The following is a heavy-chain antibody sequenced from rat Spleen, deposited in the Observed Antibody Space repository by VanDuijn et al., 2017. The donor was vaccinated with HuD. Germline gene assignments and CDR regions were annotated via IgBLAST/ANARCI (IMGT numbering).Heavy chain of an antibody. J-gene: IGHJ3*01. CDR3: ARGGYNYGWFAY. CDR1: GFTFSNCG. D-gene: IGHD1-9*01. Sequence: EVQLVESGGGLVQPGRSLKLSCAASGFTFSNCGLAWVRQTPTKGLEWVASISTGGGNTYYRDSVKGRFTISRDNAENTLYLQMDSLRSEDTATYYCARGGYNYGWFAYWGQGTLVTVSS. CDR2: ISTGGGNT. V-gene: IGHV5S13*01.